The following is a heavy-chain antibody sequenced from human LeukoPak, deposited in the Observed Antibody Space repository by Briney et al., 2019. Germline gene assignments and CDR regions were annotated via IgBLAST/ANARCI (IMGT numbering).Heavy chain of an antibody. J-gene: IGHJ6*02. CDR3: ASSTVADNYYYYGMDV. CDR1: GGSFSVYY. Sequence: PSETLSLTCAVYGGSFSVYYWSWIRQPPGKGLEWIGEINHSGSTNYNPSLKSRVTIPVDTSKNQFSLKLSSVTAADTAVYYCASSTVADNYYYYGMDVWGQGTTVTVSS. CDR2: INHSGST. D-gene: IGHD4-23*01. V-gene: IGHV4-34*01.